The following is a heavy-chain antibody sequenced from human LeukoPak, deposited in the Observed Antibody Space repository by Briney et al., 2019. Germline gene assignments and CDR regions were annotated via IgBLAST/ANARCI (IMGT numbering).Heavy chain of an antibody. CDR2: INHSGST. CDR1: GGSFSGYY. V-gene: IGHV4-34*01. J-gene: IGHJ6*03. Sequence: SETLSLTCAVYGGSFSGYYWSWIRQPPGKGLEWIGEINHSGSTNYNPSLKSRVTISVDTSKNQFSLKLSSVTAAGPAVCYCARAPLSGAPYYYYYYMDVWGKGTTVTVSS. D-gene: IGHD2/OR15-2a*01. CDR3: ARAPLSGAPYYYYYYMDV.